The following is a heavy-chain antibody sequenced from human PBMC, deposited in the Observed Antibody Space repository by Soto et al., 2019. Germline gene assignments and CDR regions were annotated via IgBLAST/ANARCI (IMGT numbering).Heavy chain of an antibody. V-gene: IGHV4-34*01. CDR2: INHSGST. D-gene: IGHD3-22*01. J-gene: IGHJ4*02. CDR3: ASTHGYYDSSGYYLPYFDY. CDR1: GGSFSGYY. Sequence: SETLSLTCAVYGGSFSGYYWSWIRQPPGKGLEWIGEINHSGSTNYNPSLKSRVTISVDTSKNQFSLKLSSVTAADTAVYYCASTHGYYDSSGYYLPYFDYWGQGTLVTVSS.